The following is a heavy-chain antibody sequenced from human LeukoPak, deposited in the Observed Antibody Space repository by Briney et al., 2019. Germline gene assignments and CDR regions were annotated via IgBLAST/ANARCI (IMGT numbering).Heavy chain of an antibody. Sequence: PGGSLSLSCAASGFTLSRFWMHWVRPAPGQGLVLVSRINSEGHNTTYADSVKGRFTSTRDHAKNTLYPQMNSLRAEDRAVYYCVREYTSSSGRALDYWGQGTLVTVSS. J-gene: IGHJ4*02. D-gene: IGHD6-6*01. CDR1: GFTLSRFW. CDR3: VREYTSSSGRALDY. CDR2: INSEGHNT. V-gene: IGHV3-74*01.